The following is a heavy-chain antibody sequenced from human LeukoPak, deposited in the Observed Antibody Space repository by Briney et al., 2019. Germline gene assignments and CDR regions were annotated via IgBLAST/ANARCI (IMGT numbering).Heavy chain of an antibody. CDR1: GFTFSSYS. CDR3: ASFRYGGYDIDY. CDR2: ISCSSSYI. V-gene: IGHV3-21*01. J-gene: IGHJ4*02. D-gene: IGHD5-12*01. Sequence: GGSLRLSCAASGFTFSSYSMNWVRQAPGKGLEWVSSISCSSSYIYYADSVKGRFTISRDNAKNSLYLQMNSLRAEDTAVYYCASFRYGGYDIDYWGQGTLVTVSS.